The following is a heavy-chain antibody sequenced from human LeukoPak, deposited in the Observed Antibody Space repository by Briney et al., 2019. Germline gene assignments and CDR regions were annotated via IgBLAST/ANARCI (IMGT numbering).Heavy chain of an antibody. D-gene: IGHD3-10*01. CDR2: INSDGSVT. J-gene: IGHJ6*02. CDR3: ASYGRKNYGLDV. CDR1: GFTFSNHW. Sequence: PGGSLRLSCAASGFTFSNHWMHWVRQAPGKGLGWVSRINSDGSVTDYADSVEGRLTISRDNAKNTLYLQLNSLRAEDTAMYYCASYGRKNYGLDVWGQGTTVTVSS. V-gene: IGHV3-74*01.